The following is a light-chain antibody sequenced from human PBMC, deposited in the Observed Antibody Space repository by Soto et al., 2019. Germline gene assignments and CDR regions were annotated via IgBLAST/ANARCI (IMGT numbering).Light chain of an antibody. CDR1: QSVTSSY. Sequence: EIVLTQSPGTLSSSPGERATLSCRASQSVTSSYLAWYQQKPDQPPSLLIYGASRRATGIPDWFSGSGSGTDFTFIISRLEPEDFAVYYCQQYGSSRTFGQGTKVEI. CDR3: QQYGSSRT. CDR2: GAS. V-gene: IGKV3-20*01. J-gene: IGKJ1*01.